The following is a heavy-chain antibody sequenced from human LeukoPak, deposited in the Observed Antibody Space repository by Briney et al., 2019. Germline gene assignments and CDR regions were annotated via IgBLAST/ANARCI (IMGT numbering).Heavy chain of an antibody. CDR3: ARDRGSWD. Sequence: GGSLRPSCAASGFTFSSYSINWVRQAPGKGLEWVSSITSSSSYVYYADSVKGRFTISRDNAKNSLYLQMNSLRAEDTAVYYCARDRGSWDWRQGTLVTVSS. J-gene: IGHJ4*02. CDR1: GFTFSSYS. CDR2: ITSSSSYV. V-gene: IGHV3-21*01. D-gene: IGHD1-26*01.